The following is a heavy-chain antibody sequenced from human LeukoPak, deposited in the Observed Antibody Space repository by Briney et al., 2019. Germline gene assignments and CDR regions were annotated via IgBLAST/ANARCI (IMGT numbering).Heavy chain of an antibody. V-gene: IGHV3-74*01. D-gene: IGHD2-21*01. CDR2: IRNDGSGI. CDR1: GFNFINTW. J-gene: IGHJ4*02. CDR3: ARERGVSHPFDY. Sequence: GGSLRLSCAASGFNFINTWMHWARQAPGKGLVWVARIRNDGSGIIYADSVKGRFTISRDNARNTLYLQMNSLRAEDTAVYYCARERGVSHPFDYWGQGTLVTVSS.